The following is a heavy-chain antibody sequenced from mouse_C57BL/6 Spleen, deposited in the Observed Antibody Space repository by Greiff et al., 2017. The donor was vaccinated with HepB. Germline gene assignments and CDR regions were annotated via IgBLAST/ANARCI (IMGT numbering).Heavy chain of an antibody. CDR2: IRLKSDNYAT. D-gene: IGHD4-1*01. CDR1: GFTFSNYW. CDR3: ATGPPFAY. J-gene: IGHJ3*01. V-gene: IGHV6-3*01. Sequence: EVQGVESGGGLVQPGGSMKLSCVASGFTFSNYWMNWVRQSPEKGLEWVAQIRLKSDNYATHYAESVKGRFTISRDDSKSSVYLQMNNLRAEDTGIYYCATGPPFAYWGQGTLVTVSA.